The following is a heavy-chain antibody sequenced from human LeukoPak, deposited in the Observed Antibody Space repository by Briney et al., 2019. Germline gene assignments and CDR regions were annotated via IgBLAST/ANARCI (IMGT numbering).Heavy chain of an antibody. J-gene: IGHJ4*02. D-gene: IGHD3-10*01. CDR2: MNPNSGNT. CDR3: ARSSFRGVTLFDY. CDR1: GYTFTSYD. V-gene: IGHV1-8*01. Sequence: ASVKVSCKASGYTFTSYDINWVRQATGQGLEWMGWMNPNSGNTGYAQKFQGRVTMTRNTSISTAYMELSGLRSEDTAVYYCARSSFRGVTLFDYWGQGTLVTVSS.